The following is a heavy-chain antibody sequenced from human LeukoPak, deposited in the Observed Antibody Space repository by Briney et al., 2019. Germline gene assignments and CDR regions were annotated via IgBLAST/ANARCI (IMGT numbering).Heavy chain of an antibody. CDR3: ARAGYSRFVDDLDY. Sequence: ASVKVSCKASGYTFTSYGINWVRQAPGQGLEWMGWISAYNGNTKYTQKLQDRVTMTTDSSTSTAYMELKTLRSDDTAVYFCARAGYSRFVDDLDYWGQGTLVIVSS. D-gene: IGHD1-26*01. V-gene: IGHV1-18*01. J-gene: IGHJ4*02. CDR2: ISAYNGNT. CDR1: GYTFTSYG.